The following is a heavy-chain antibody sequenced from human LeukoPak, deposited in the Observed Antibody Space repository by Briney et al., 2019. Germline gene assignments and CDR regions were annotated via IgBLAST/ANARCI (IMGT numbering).Heavy chain of an antibody. CDR1: GFTVSSNY. Sequence: GGSLRLSCAASGFTVSSNYMSWVRQAPGKGLEWVGFIRSKAYGGTTEYAASVKGRFTISRDDSKSIAYLQMNSLKTEDTAVYYCTRVRGYSSGWFDSYYYYYMDVWGKGTTVTISS. V-gene: IGHV3-49*04. CDR2: IRSKAYGGTT. D-gene: IGHD6-19*01. J-gene: IGHJ6*03. CDR3: TRVRGYSSGWFDSYYYYYMDV.